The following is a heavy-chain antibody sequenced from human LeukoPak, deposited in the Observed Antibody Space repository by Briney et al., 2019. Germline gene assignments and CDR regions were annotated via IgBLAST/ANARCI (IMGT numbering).Heavy chain of an antibody. CDR3: AKDYCSSTSCYGGQLVYMDV. J-gene: IGHJ6*03. CDR2: IWYDGSNK. V-gene: IGHV3-33*06. CDR1: GFTFSSYG. D-gene: IGHD2-2*01. Sequence: PGGSLRLSCAASGFTFSSYGMHWVRQAPGKGLEWVAVIWYDGSNKYYADSVKGRFTISRDNSKNTLYLQMNSLRAEDTAVYYCAKDYCSSTSCYGGQLVYMDVWGKGTTVTVSS.